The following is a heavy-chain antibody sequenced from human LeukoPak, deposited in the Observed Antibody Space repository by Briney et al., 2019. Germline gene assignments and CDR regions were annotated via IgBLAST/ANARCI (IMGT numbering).Heavy chain of an antibody. D-gene: IGHD3-10*01. CDR3: AKGDFYGSGRDYYYYMDV. CDR2: ISGSGGRT. V-gene: IGHV3-23*01. Sequence: PGGTLRLSCAASGFTFSIYGMSWVRQAPGKGLECVSAISGSGGRTYYADSVKGRFTISRDNSKNTLYLQMNSPRAEDTAVYNCAKGDFYGSGRDYYYYMDVWGKGTTVTISS. J-gene: IGHJ6*03. CDR1: GFTFSIYG.